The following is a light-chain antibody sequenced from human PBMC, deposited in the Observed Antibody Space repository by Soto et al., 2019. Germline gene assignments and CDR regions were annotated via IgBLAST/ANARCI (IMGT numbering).Light chain of an antibody. CDR1: EIIGMTS. CDR3: LQPGSAPYT. CDR2: GAS. J-gene: IGKJ2*01. Sequence: EIVLTQSPGTLSLSPGERATLSCTASEIIGMTSLAWCQQKPGQAPRLVIYGASKTAFGIPDRFSGSTSGTVFKHSITRLEPEDAPVYHCLQPGSAPYTFGQGTKLDIK. V-gene: IGKV3-20*01.